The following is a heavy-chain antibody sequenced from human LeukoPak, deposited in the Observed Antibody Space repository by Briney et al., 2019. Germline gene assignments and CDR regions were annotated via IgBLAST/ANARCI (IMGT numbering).Heavy chain of an antibody. Sequence: PPETLSLTCTVSGGSISTSSYYWGWIRQPPGKGLQWIGSIYYNGTTYYNPSLKSRVIISVDTSKNQFSLKLSSVTAADTAVFYCARHKMVRGIGYYYYMDVWGKGTTVTISS. CDR2: IYYNGTT. CDR1: GGSISTSSYY. V-gene: IGHV4-39*01. D-gene: IGHD3-10*01. CDR3: ARHKMVRGIGYYYYMDV. J-gene: IGHJ6*03.